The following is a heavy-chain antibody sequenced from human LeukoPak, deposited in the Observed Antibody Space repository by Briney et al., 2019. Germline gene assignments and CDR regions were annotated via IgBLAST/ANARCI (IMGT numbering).Heavy chain of an antibody. D-gene: IGHD3-10*01. CDR3: ARIPGEGFELPFDI. J-gene: IGHJ3*02. CDR1: GFTFSSYA. CDR2: ISYDGSNK. V-gene: IGHV3-30*01. Sequence: GGSLRLSCAASGFTFSSYAMHWVRQAPGKGLEWVAVISYDGSNKYYADSVKGRFTISRDNSKNTLYLQMNSLRAEDTAVYYCARIPGEGFELPFDIWGQGTMVTVSS.